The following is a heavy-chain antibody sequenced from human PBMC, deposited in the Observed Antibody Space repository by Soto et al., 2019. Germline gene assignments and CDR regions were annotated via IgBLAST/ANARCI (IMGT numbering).Heavy chain of an antibody. J-gene: IGHJ4*02. CDR2: ISYDGSEK. V-gene: IGHV3-30*18. CDR3: AKSPNFYCSSPNCYKYYFDH. Sequence: PGGPLRVSCSASGFTFNPYGMHWVRQAPGKGLEWVAVISYDGSEKYYVDSVKGRFTISKDNSKNTLYLQMNSLRPEDTAVYYCAKSPNFYCSSPNCYKYYFDHWGQGTRVSVSS. D-gene: IGHD2-2*02. CDR1: GFTFNPYG.